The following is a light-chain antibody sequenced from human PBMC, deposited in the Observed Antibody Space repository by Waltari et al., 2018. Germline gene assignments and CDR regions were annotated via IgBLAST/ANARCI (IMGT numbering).Light chain of an antibody. CDR1: QSISNY. Sequence: DTQMTQSPSTLSASVVDTITITCRASQSISNYLAWYQQKPGKAPKLLIYKASSSGSGVPSRFSGSGSGTEFTLTISSLQPDDFATYYCQKYNTYSSFGQGTKLEIK. V-gene: IGKV1-5*03. CDR3: QKYNTYSS. CDR2: KAS. J-gene: IGKJ2*03.